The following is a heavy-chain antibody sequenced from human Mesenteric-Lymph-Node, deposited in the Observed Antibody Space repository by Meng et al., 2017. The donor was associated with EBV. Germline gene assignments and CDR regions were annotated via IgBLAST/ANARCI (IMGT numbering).Heavy chain of an antibody. V-gene: IGHV1-69*01. CDR3: ARGDDSGDYACSS. D-gene: IGHD4-17*01. J-gene: IGHJ5*02. CDR2: IIPIYGRA. CDR1: GGTFNSYA. Sequence: QVQGVQAGAEVKTPGSSVNVACRMSGGTFNSYAISWVRQAPGQGLEWMRGIIPIYGRANYAQRFQGRVTITADESTSTAYMELSILTSEDTAVYYCARGDDSGDYACSSWGQGTLVTVSS.